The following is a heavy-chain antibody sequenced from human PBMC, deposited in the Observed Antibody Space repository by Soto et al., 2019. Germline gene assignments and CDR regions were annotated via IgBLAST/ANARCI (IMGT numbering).Heavy chain of an antibody. V-gene: IGHV4-30-4*01. CDR3: ARGLLWFGELLSPMWAFDI. CDR1: GGSISSGDYY. Sequence: QVQLQESGPGLVKPSQTLSLTCTVSGGSISSGDYYWSWIRQPPGKGLEWIGYIYYSGSTYYNPSRKSRVTISVDTSNNQFSLKLSSVTAADTAVYYCARGLLWFGELLSPMWAFDIWGQGTMVTVSS. CDR2: IYYSGST. D-gene: IGHD3-10*01. J-gene: IGHJ3*02.